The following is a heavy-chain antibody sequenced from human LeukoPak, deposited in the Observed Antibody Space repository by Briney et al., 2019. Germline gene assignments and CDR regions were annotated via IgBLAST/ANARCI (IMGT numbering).Heavy chain of an antibody. CDR1: NGSFSVYY. CDR2: VKPGGTP. Sequence: PSETLSLTCAVYNGSFSVYYWSWVRQSPGNGLEWVGEVKPGGTPNSNPSLRSRVTISHDTPKTHFSLKLRSVTAADTAVYNCARAAWNGGGGFDPWGQGTLVTVSS. J-gene: IGHJ5*02. V-gene: IGHV4-34*01. D-gene: IGHD2-8*01. CDR3: ARAAWNGGGGFDP.